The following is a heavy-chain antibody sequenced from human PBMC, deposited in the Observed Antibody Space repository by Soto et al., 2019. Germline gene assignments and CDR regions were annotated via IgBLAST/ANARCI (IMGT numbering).Heavy chain of an antibody. CDR1: GGTFSSYA. CDR3: ARASTAYYDSSGIDY. D-gene: IGHD3-22*01. CDR2: IIPIFGTA. J-gene: IGHJ4*02. V-gene: IGHV1-69*01. Sequence: QVQLVQSGAEVKKPGSSMKVSCKASGGTFSSYAISWVRQAPGQGLEWMGGIIPIFGTANYAQKFQGRVTITADESTSTAYMELSSLRSEDTAVYYCARASTAYYDSSGIDYWGQGTLVTVSS.